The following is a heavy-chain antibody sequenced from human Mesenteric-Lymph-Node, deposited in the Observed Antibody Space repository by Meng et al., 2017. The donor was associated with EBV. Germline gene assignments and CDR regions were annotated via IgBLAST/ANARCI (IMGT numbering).Heavy chain of an antibody. CDR1: GGSISSASHY. CDR3: ARGGQWLPIDY. J-gene: IGHJ4*02. D-gene: IGHD6-19*01. CDR2: VYYGGAT. Sequence: QRQVQGPGLVQPWGTLSLTCTSAGGSISSASHYWGWIRQPPGKGLEWIGSVYYGGATYYNPSLKSRITISEDTSKNQFSLKLTSVTVADTAVYYCARGGQWLPIDYWGQGTLVTVSS. V-gene: IGHV4-39*07.